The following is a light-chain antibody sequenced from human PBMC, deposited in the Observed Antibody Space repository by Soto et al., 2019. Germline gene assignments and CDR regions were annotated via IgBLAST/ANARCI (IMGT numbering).Light chain of an antibody. J-gene: IGLJ3*02. Sequence: QSVLTQPPSVSAAPGQKVTISCSGSSSNIGNNYVSWYQQLPGTAPKLLIYDNNKRPSGIPDRFSGSKSGTSATLGITGLQTGDEADYYCATWDSGLSAVVFGGGTKVTVL. CDR2: DNN. CDR3: ATWDSGLSAVV. CDR1: SSNIGNNY. V-gene: IGLV1-51*01.